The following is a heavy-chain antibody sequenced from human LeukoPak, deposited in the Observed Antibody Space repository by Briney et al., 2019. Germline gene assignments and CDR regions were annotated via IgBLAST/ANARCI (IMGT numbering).Heavy chain of an antibody. D-gene: IGHD4-23*01. J-gene: IGHJ4*02. CDR1: GFTFSSYA. CDR3: AKPLEKYTYGGNFDY. CDR2: ISSSADST. V-gene: IGHV3-23*01. Sequence: GSLRLSCEASGFTFSSYAMSWVRRAPGKGLAWVSVISSSADSTYYADPVKGRFTISRDNSKNTLYLQMNNLRAEDAAVYYCAKPLEKYTYGGNFDYWGQGILVTVSS.